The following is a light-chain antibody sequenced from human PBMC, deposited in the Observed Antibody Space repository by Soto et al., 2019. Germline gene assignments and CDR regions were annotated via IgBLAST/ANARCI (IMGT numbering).Light chain of an antibody. CDR3: QVWDSSPHVV. CDR2: RDS. J-gene: IGLJ2*01. Sequence: SYELTQPLSVSVALGQTARINCGGNNIGSKNVHWYQQKPGQAPVLVIYRDSNRPSGIPQRFSGSNSGNTATLTISRAQAGDEADYYCQVWDSSPHVVFGGGTKLTVL. CDR1: NIGSKN. V-gene: IGLV3-9*01.